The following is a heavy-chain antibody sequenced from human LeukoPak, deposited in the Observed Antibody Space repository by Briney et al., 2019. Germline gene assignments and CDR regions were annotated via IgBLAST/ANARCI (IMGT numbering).Heavy chain of an antibody. CDR1: GGSFSGYY. CDR3: AGRYCTNGVCYLYDY. D-gene: IGHD2-8*01. Sequence: SETLSLTCAVYGGSFSGYYWSWIRQPPGKGLEWIGEINHSGSTNYNPSLKSRVTISVDTSKNQFSLKLSSVTAADTAVYYCAGRYCTNGVCYLYDYWAREPWSPSPQ. CDR2: INHSGST. J-gene: IGHJ4*02. V-gene: IGHV4-34*01.